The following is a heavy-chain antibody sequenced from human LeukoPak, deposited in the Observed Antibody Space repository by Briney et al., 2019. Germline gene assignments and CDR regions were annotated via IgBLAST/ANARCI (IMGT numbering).Heavy chain of an antibody. J-gene: IGHJ4*02. CDR3: AKAVGATTGGYFDY. CDR2: ISWNSGSI. D-gene: IGHD1-26*01. V-gene: IGHV3-9*03. Sequence: GGSLRLSCAASGFTFDDYAMHWVRQAPGKGLEWVSGISWNSGSIGYADSVKGRFTISRDNAKNSLYLQMNSLRAEDMALYYCAKAVGATTGGYFDYWGQGTLVTVSS. CDR1: GFTFDDYA.